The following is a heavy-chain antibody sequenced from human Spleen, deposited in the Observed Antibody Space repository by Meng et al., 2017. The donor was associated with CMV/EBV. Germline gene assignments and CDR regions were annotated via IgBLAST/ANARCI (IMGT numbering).Heavy chain of an antibody. J-gene: IGHJ2*01. D-gene: IGHD3-22*01. V-gene: IGHV1-2*02. Sequence: TGYYMHWVRQAPGQGLEWMGWINPKSGGTNSAQKFQGRVSMTRDTSISTAYMELSRLRSDDTALYFCARGGSYYDSSGYFNIHRGFDLWGRGTLVTVSS. CDR1: TGYY. CDR3: ARGGSYYDSSGYFNIHRGFDL. CDR2: INPKSGGT.